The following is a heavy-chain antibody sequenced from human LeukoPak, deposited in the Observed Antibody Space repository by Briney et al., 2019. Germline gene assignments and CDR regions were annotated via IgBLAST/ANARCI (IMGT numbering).Heavy chain of an antibody. J-gene: IGHJ3*02. CDR3: ARGTNYYDSSGYYDAFDI. V-gene: IGHV4-39*07. CDR1: GGSISSSSYY. Sequence: SETLSLTCTVSGGSISSSSYYWGWIRQPPGKGLEWIGSIYYSGSTYYNPSLKSRVTISVDTSKNQFSLKLSSVTAADTAVYYCARGTNYYDSSGYYDAFDIWGQGTMVTASS. CDR2: IYYSGST. D-gene: IGHD3-22*01.